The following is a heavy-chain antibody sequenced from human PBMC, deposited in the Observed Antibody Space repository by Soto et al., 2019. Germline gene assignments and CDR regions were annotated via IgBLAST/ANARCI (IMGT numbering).Heavy chain of an antibody. V-gene: IGHV3-53*01. D-gene: IGHD3-10*01. Sequence: QPGGSLRLSCAASGFTVGNNYMSWVRQAPGKGLEWVSLIYSTGTTKYADSVKGRFTVSRDNAKNTLCLQMNSLRAEDTAVYYCAKDGRGSGSHYNSFGYWGQGTLVTVSS. CDR3: AKDGRGSGSHYNSFGY. CDR2: IYSTGTT. J-gene: IGHJ4*02. CDR1: GFTVGNNY.